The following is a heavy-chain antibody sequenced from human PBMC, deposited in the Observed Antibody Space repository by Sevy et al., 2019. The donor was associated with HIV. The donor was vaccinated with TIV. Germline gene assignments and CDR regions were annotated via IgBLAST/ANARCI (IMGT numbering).Heavy chain of an antibody. Sequence: GGSLRLSCAASGFTFSNYAMSWVRQAPGKGLEWVSTFSFGCGKINYADSVKGRFTISRDNSKNTLYLQMNSLRAEDTALYYCAREGSSKPHDYWGQGTLVTVS. CDR3: AREGSSKPHDY. V-gene: IGHV3-23*01. CDR2: FSFGCGKI. CDR1: GFTFSNYA. J-gene: IGHJ4*02. D-gene: IGHD2-2*01.